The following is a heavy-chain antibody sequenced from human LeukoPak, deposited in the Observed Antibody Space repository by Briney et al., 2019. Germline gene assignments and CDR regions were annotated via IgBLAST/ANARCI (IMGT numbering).Heavy chain of an antibody. V-gene: IGHV3-74*01. D-gene: IGHD5/OR15-5a*01. J-gene: IGHJ4*02. CDR2: IDTDGSGT. Sequence: GGSLRLSCAASGFTFSSYWMHWVRQAPGKGLVWVSRIDTDGSGTSYADSVKGRFTISRDNAKNTLYLQMNSLRAEDTAVYYCARGPRYDYSVTLGYWGQGTLVSVSS. CDR1: GFTFSSYW. CDR3: ARGPRYDYSVTLGY.